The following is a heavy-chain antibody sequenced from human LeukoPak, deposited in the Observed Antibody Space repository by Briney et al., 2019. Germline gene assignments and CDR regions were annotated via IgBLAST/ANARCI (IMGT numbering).Heavy chain of an antibody. CDR2: INPNSGGT. J-gene: IGHJ3*02. CDR1: GYTFTGYY. CDR3: AKDIVVVPASYDDAFDI. V-gene: IGHV1-2*02. Sequence: ASVKVSCKASGYTFTGYYMHWVRQAPGQGLEWMGWINPNSGGTNYAQKFQGRVTMTRDTFISTAYMELSRLRSDDTAVYYCAKDIVVVPASYDDAFDIWGQGTMVTVSS. D-gene: IGHD2-2*01.